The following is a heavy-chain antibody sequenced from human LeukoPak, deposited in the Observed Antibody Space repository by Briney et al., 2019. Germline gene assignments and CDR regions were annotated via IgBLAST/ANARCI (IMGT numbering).Heavy chain of an antibody. CDR2: FDPEDGET. J-gene: IGHJ4*02. Sequence: ASVKVSCKVSGYTLTELSMHWVRQAPGKGLEWMGGFDPEDGETIYAQKFQGRVTMTEDTFTDTAYMELSSLRSEDTAVYYCATKVCSSTSCYGTYYFDYWGQGTLVTVSS. D-gene: IGHD2-2*01. V-gene: IGHV1-24*01. CDR3: ATKVCSSTSCYGTYYFDY. CDR1: GYTLTELS.